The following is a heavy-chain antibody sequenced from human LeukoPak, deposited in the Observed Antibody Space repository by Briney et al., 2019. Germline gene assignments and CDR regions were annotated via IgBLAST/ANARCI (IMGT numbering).Heavy chain of an antibody. J-gene: IGHJ5*02. D-gene: IGHD3-10*01. CDR3: ARDGLGDYYGSGSSLRYNWFDR. V-gene: IGHV1-2*02. CDR2: FNPNSRGT. Sequence: ASVKASFNTPGYTFTDHYKHWVPQAHGQGPEGMLCFNPNSRGTNYPQKFQGRVTMTRDTSISTAYMELSRLRSDDTAVYYCARDGLGDYYGSGSSLRYNWFDRWGQGTLVTVAS. CDR1: GYTFTDHY.